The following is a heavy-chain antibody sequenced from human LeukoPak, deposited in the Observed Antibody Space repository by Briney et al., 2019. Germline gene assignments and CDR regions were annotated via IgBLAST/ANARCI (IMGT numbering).Heavy chain of an antibody. J-gene: IGHJ4*02. CDR1: GGSISSGGYS. CDR3: ARGDPTYFDY. CDR2: IYHSGST. D-gene: IGHD2-21*02. V-gene: IGHV4-30-2*01. Sequence: SETLSLTCAVSGGSISSGGYSWSWIRQPPGKGLEWIGYIYHSGSTYYNPSLKGRVTISVDRSKNQFSLKLSSVTAADTAVYYCARGDPTYFDYWGQGTLVTVSS.